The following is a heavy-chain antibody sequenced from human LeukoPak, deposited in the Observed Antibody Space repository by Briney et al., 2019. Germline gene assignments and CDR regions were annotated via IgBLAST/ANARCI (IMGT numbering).Heavy chain of an antibody. Sequence: PGGSLRLSCAASGFTFSTSGMHWVRQAPGKGLEWVAFVRYDGANEYYADSVKGRFTISRDNSKSTLYLQMNSLRAEDTAVYYCARDQYIGTYLFDHWGQGSLVTVSS. J-gene: IGHJ4*02. CDR3: ARDQYIGTYLFDH. CDR1: GFTFSTSG. D-gene: IGHD6-6*01. CDR2: VRYDGANE. V-gene: IGHV3-30*02.